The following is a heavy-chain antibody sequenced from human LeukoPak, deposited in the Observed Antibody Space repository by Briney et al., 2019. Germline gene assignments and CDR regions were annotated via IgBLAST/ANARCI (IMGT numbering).Heavy chain of an antibody. CDR3: ARLKDTATRYDY. CDR1: GFPFSSCA. J-gene: IGHJ4*02. V-gene: IGHV3-23*01. Sequence: GGSLILSCAASGFPFSSCAMSWVRQAPGKVLEWVSAISGSGGAKYYADSVTGRFIISRDNSKNTLYLQMNSLRAEDTAVYYCARLKDTATRYDYWGQGTLVTVSS. D-gene: IGHD5-18*01. CDR2: ISGSGGAK.